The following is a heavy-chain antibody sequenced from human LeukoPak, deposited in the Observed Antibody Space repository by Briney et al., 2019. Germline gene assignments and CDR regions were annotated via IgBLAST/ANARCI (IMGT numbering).Heavy chain of an antibody. CDR1: GGSFSGYY. J-gene: IGHJ5*02. CDR2: INHSGST. V-gene: IGHV4-34*01. CDR3: ARANGVGYYDSSGYPPP. D-gene: IGHD3-22*01. Sequence: SETLSLTCAVYGGSFSGYYWSWIRQPPGKGPEWIGEINHSGSTDYNPSLKSRVTISVDTSKNQFSLKLSSVTAADTAVYYCARANGVGYYDSSGYPPPWGQGTLVTVSS.